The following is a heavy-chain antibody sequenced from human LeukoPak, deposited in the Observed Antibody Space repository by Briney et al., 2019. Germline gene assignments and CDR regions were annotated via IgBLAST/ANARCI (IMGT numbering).Heavy chain of an antibody. CDR2: INPNSGGT. V-gene: IGHV1-2*02. J-gene: IGHJ4*02. D-gene: IGHD4-23*01. CDR3: ARDYGGNSVLDY. Sequence: GASVKVSCKASGGTFSSYAISWVRQAPGQGLEWMGWINPNSGGTNYAQKFQGRVTMTRDTSIITAYMELSSLRSDDTAVYYCARDYGGNSVLDYWGQGTLVTVSS. CDR1: GGTFSSYA.